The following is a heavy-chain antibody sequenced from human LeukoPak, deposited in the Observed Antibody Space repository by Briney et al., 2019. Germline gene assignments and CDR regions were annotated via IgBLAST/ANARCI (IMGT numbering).Heavy chain of an antibody. J-gene: IGHJ4*02. CDR2: INTDGSLT. D-gene: IGHD3-3*01. CDR1: GFTFSDYW. V-gene: IGHV3-74*01. Sequence: GGSLRLSCAASGFTFSDYWMHWVRQVPGKGLVWVSRINTDGSLTRYADSVQGRFTISRDPAKNTLFLQMNSLRAEDTAVYYCAREAKVGGALQYWGQGTLVIVSS. CDR3: AREAKVGGALQY.